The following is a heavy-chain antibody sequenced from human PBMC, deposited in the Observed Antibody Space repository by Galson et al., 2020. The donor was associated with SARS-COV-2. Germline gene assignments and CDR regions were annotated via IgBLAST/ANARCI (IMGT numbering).Heavy chain of an antibody. CDR2: IKGDGSET. CDR1: GFTFNDFW. CDR3: SREGGQGGD. D-gene: IGHD6-25*01. V-gene: IGHV3-7*01. J-gene: IGHJ4*02. Sequence: GGSLRLSCAVSGFTFNDFWMRWFRQAPGKGLEWVANIKGDGSETNYADFVKGRFSISRDNAANSLYLQMTSLRVEDSAVYYCSREGGQGGDWGQGTRVTVS.